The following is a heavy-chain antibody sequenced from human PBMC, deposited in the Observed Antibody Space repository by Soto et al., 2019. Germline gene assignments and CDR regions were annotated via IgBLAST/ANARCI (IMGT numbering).Heavy chain of an antibody. CDR2: ISHDGTKT. J-gene: IGHJ6*02. D-gene: IGHD5-18*01. Sequence: QVQLVESGGGVAQPGTSLRLACEASGFNFGAYGMHWVSQAPGKGLEWVAVISHDGTKTYYSDSVKGRFTVSRDNSKNMLYVQMVSLRPDDTAVYSCAKDRRDGYTTCSRCYGVDVWGQGTTVTVSS. CDR3: AKDRRDGYTTCSRCYGVDV. V-gene: IGHV3-30*18. CDR1: GFNFGAYG.